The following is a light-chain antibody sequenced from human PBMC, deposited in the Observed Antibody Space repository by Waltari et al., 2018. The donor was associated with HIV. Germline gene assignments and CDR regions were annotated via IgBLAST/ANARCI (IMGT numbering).Light chain of an antibody. V-gene: IGLV1-47*01. Sequence: QSFLTQPPSASGTPGQPVTISCSGSSSTIENDNVYWYQQLPGMTPNLLIYKNFPRPSGVPDRFAASKSGTSASLTISGLRSADEADYYCVGWDSSLSAYVFGAGTKVAVL. CDR3: VGWDSSLSAYV. CDR2: KNF. CDR1: SSTIENDN. J-gene: IGLJ1*01.